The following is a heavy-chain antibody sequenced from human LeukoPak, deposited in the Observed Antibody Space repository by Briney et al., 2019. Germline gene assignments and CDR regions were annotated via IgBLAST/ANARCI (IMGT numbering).Heavy chain of an antibody. Sequence: SETLSLTCAVYGGSLSGYYWSWIRQPPGKGLEWIGEINHSGSTNYNPSLKSRVTISVDTSKNQFSLKLSSVTAADTAVYYCARGYSYGYIFRYWGQGTLVTVSS. J-gene: IGHJ4*02. V-gene: IGHV4-34*01. CDR1: GGSLSGYY. D-gene: IGHD5-18*01. CDR2: INHSGST. CDR3: ARGYSYGYIFRY.